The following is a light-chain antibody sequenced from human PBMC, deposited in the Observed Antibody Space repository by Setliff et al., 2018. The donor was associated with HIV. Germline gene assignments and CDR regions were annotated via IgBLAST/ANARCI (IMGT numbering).Light chain of an antibody. V-gene: IGLV2-14*03. CDR1: SSDVGGYSF. J-gene: IGLJ1*01. CDR2: DVS. CDR3: SSYTSSTPLYV. Sequence: QSALTQPASVSGSPGQSITISCTGASSDVGGYSFVSWYQQHPGKAPKLMIYDVSYRPSGVSDRFSGSKSGNTASLTISGLQAEDEADYHCSSYTSSTPLYVFGTGTKVTVL.